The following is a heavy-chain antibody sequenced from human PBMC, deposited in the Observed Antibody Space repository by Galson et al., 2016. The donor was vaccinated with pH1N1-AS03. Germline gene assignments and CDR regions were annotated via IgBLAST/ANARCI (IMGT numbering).Heavy chain of an antibody. CDR2: ITGVGVTM. D-gene: IGHD6-19*01. Sequence: SLRLSCAASGFAFRSHSMNWVRQAPGKGLEWISYITGVGVTMYGDSVKGRFTISRDNAQNLLYLQMNSLRDEDTAVYYCARDGPPQGISVAGSFDFWGQGTLVTVSS. CDR1: GFAFRSHS. V-gene: IGHV3-48*03. CDR3: ARDGPPQGISVAGSFDF. J-gene: IGHJ4*02.